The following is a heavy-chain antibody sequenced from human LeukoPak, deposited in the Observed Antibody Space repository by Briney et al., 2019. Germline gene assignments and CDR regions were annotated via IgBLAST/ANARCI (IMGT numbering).Heavy chain of an antibody. D-gene: IGHD1-26*01. V-gene: IGHV4-34*01. J-gene: IGHJ1*01. CDR1: GGSFSGYY. CDR2: INHSGST. CDR3: ARGVLYSGSPEGYFQH. Sequence: SETLSLTCAVYGGSFSGYYWSWIRQPPGKGLEWIGEINHSGSTNYNPSLKSRVTISVDTSKNQFSLKLSSVTAADTAVYYCARGVLYSGSPEGYFQHWGQGTLVTVSS.